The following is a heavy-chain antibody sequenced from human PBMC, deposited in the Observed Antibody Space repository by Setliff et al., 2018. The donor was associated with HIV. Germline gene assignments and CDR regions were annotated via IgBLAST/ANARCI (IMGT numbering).Heavy chain of an antibody. CDR3: ARDRASSGYYSQYDY. V-gene: IGHV3-21*06. D-gene: IGHD3-22*01. J-gene: IGHJ4*02. CDR1: KITVRDIW. CDR2: LSSDGRYI. Sequence: GGSLRLSGSASKITVRDIWMTWVRQAQGKGLEWVASLSSDGRYISYADSARGRFTISRDDAKTSLYLQMYSLRVEDTAIYYCARDRASSGYYSQYDYCGQGSMVTVSS.